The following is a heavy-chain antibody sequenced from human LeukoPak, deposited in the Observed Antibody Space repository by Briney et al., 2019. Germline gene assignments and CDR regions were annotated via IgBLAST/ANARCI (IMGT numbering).Heavy chain of an antibody. Sequence: GGSLRLSCAASGFTFSSYAMSWVRQAPGKGLEWVSAISGSGGSTYYADSVKGRFTLSRDNSKNTLYLQMNSLRAEDTAVYYCAKDKLGYCSGGSCPLPSFDYWGQGTLVTVSS. CDR3: AKDKLGYCSGGSCPLPSFDY. J-gene: IGHJ4*02. V-gene: IGHV3-23*01. CDR1: GFTFSSYA. D-gene: IGHD2-15*01. CDR2: ISGSGGST.